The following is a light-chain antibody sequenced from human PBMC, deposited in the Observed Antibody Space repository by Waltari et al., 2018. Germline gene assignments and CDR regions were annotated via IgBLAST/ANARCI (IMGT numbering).Light chain of an antibody. J-gene: IGKJ1*01. Sequence: EIVLTQSPGTLSLSPGESATLACRASQSVGKSLAWYQQKPGQAPRPLIYDASRRATGIPDRFSGSGSGTDFSLTISRLEPEDFAVYYCQHYVRLPATFGQGTKVEI. V-gene: IGKV3-20*01. CDR2: DAS. CDR1: QSVGKS. CDR3: QHYVRLPAT.